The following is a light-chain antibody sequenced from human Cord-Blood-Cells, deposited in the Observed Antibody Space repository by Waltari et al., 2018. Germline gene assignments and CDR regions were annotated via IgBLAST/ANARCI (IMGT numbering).Light chain of an antibody. Sequence: EIGLTQSPATLSLSPGERATLSCGASERVSSSYLSWYQQKPGLAPRLLIYDASSRATGIPDRFSGSGSGTDFTLTISRLEPEDFAVYYCQQYGSSPWTFGQGTKVEIK. J-gene: IGKJ1*01. CDR2: DAS. CDR1: ERVSSSY. CDR3: QQYGSSPWT. V-gene: IGKV3D-20*01.